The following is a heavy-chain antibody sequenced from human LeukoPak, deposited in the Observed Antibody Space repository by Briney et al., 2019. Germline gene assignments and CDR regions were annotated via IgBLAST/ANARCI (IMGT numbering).Heavy chain of an antibody. CDR3: ARVGIAAAGEYYFDY. Sequence: ASVKVSCKASGYTFTGYYMHWVRRAPGQGLEWMGWINPNSGGTNYAQKFQGRVTMTRDTSISTAYMELSRLRSDDTAVYYCARVGIAAAGEYYFDYWGQGTLVTVSS. CDR1: GYTFTGYY. D-gene: IGHD6-13*01. J-gene: IGHJ4*02. V-gene: IGHV1-2*02. CDR2: INPNSGGT.